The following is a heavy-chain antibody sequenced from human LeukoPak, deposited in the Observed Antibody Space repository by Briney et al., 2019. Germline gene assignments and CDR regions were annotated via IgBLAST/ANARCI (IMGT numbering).Heavy chain of an antibody. CDR1: GFTFSSDG. CDR3: AKDLSGGYHSYYFDF. Sequence: GGSLRLSCAASGFTFSSDGMHWVRQAPGKGLEWVAVISYDGSNKYYADSVKGRFTIPKDNSKNTLYLQMTSLIHEATAVYFCAKDLSGGYHSYYFDFWGQGTPVTVSS. CDR2: ISYDGSNK. D-gene: IGHD5-18*01. J-gene: IGHJ4*02. V-gene: IGHV3-30*18.